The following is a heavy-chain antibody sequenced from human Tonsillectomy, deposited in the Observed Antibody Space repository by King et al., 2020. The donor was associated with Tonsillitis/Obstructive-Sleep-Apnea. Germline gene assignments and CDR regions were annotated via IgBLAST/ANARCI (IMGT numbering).Heavy chain of an antibody. CDR1: GFSLSTSGVG. J-gene: IGHJ6*03. Sequence: ITLKESGPTLVKPTQTLTLTCTFSGFSLSTSGVGVGWIRQPPGKALEWLALIYWDDDKRYSASLKSRLTITKDTSKNHVVLTRTNMDPVDTATYHCPHMYSPPAWDQRYYYYMDVWGKGTTVTVSS. D-gene: IGHD1-26*01. CDR2: IYWDDDK. V-gene: IGHV2-5*02. CDR3: PHMYSPPAWDQRYYYYMDV.